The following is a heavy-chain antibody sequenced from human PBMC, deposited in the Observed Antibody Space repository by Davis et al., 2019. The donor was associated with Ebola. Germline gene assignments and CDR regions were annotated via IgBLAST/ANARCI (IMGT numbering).Heavy chain of an antibody. D-gene: IGHD2-8*01. CDR1: GFTFSSYA. V-gene: IGHV3-30-3*01. J-gene: IGHJ6*02. Sequence: GESLKISCAASGFTFSSYAMHWVRQAPGKGLEWVAVISYDGSNKYYADSVKGRFTISRDNSKNTLYLQMNSLRAEDTAVYYCARAYAIPRYYYYYGMDVWGQGITVTVSS. CDR2: ISYDGSNK. CDR3: ARAYAIPRYYYYYGMDV.